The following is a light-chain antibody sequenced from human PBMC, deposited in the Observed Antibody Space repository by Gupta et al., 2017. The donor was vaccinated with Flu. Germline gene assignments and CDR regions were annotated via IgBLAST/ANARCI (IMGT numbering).Light chain of an antibody. CDR3: QQYGDLPRT. Sequence: DIQMTPPPSSLFPSVRDRVTITCQASQDISNYLNWYQQKPGKAPKLLIYHAYHLEGGAPSRFSGSGSGTHFTFTISGLQPEDIATYYCQQYGDLPRTFGHGTKVDFK. CDR1: QDISNY. J-gene: IGKJ3*01. CDR2: HAY. V-gene: IGKV1-33*01.